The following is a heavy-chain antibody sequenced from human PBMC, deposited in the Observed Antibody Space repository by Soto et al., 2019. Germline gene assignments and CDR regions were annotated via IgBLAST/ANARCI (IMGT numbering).Heavy chain of an antibody. J-gene: IGHJ4*02. Sequence: PSETLSLTCTVSGGSISSSSYYWGWIRQPPGKGLEWIGSIYYSGSTYYNPSLKSRVTISVDTSKNQFSLKLSSVTAADTAVYYCARLVPAATGGYWGQGTLVTVSS. V-gene: IGHV4-39*01. D-gene: IGHD2-2*01. CDR2: IYYSGST. CDR1: GGSISSSSYY. CDR3: ARLVPAATGGY.